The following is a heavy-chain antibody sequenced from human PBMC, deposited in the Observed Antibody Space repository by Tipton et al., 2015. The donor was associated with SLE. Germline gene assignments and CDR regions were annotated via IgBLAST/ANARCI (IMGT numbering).Heavy chain of an antibody. CDR3: ARGGGTTTDPFDS. Sequence: SLRLSCAASGFTFNIYTMNWVRQAPGKGLEWVSFIRSGSGYKDYADSVKGRFTISRDNANNSLFLQMNSLRGEDTAVYYCARGGGTTTDPFDSWGQGTLVTVSS. CDR2: IRSGSGYK. CDR1: GFTFNIYT. D-gene: IGHD1-1*01. J-gene: IGHJ4*02. V-gene: IGHV3-21*03.